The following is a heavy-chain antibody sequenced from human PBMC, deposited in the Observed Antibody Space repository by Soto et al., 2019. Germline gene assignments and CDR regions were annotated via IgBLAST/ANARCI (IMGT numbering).Heavy chain of an antibody. CDR2: INYSGST. Sequence: TLSLTCSVSGGSITSGGYYWNWIRQPPGKGLEWIGYINYSGSTYYNPSLKSRVTISVDTSKNQFSLKLSSVTAADTAVYYCARGSVVAATLFDYWGQGTLVTVSS. V-gene: IGHV4-31*03. CDR1: GGSITSGGYY. CDR3: ARGSVVAATLFDY. J-gene: IGHJ4*02. D-gene: IGHD2-15*01.